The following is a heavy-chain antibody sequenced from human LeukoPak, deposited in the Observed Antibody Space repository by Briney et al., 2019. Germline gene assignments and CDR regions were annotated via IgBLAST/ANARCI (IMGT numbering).Heavy chain of an antibody. J-gene: IGHJ4*02. CDR3: AKDGIERVIMYYFDY. Sequence: GGSLRLSCAASGFTFSSYAMHWVRQAPGKGLEWVAVISYDGSNKYYADSVKGRFTISRDNSKNTLYLQMNSLRGEDTAVYYCAKDGIERVIMYYFDYWGQGTLVTVSS. CDR1: GFTFSSYA. CDR2: ISYDGSNK. V-gene: IGHV3-30*04. D-gene: IGHD3-10*01.